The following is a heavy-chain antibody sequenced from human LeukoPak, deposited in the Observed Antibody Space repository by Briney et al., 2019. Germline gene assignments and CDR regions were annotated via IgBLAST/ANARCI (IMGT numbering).Heavy chain of an antibody. CDR2: IYYSGST. CDR3: AREAFSGSYFGYYYGMDV. CDR1: GGSISSNY. J-gene: IGHJ6*02. D-gene: IGHD1-26*01. V-gene: IGHV4-59*01. Sequence: SETLSLTCTVSGGSISSNYWSWIRQPPGKGLEWIGYIYYSGSTNYNPSLKSRVTISVDTSKNQFSLKLSSVTAADTAVYYCAREAFSGSYFGYYYGMDVWGQGTTVTVSS.